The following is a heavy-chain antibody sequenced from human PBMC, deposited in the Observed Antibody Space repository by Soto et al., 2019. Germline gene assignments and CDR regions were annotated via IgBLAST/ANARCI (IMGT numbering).Heavy chain of an antibody. Sequence: EEYLRLYYPASALTFDAYTMHWVRQAPGKGLEWVSLISWDGGSTYYADSVKGRFTISRDNSKNSLYLQMNSLRTEDTALYYCAKDGNSGSYYLFDYWGQGT. J-gene: IGHJ4*02. V-gene: IGHV3-43*01. CDR3: AKDGNSGSYYLFDY. D-gene: IGHD1-26*01. CDR2: ISWDGGST. CDR1: ALTFDAYT.